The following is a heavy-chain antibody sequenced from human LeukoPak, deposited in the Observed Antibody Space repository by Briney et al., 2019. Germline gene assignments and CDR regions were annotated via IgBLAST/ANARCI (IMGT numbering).Heavy chain of an antibody. V-gene: IGHV3-21*01. D-gene: IGHD1-26*01. J-gene: IGHJ3*02. CDR2: ISSSSSYI. CDR1: GFSFSSYN. CDR3: ARGRRRLRIVARPGDAFDI. Sequence: GGSLRLSCAASGFSFSSYNLNWVRQAPGKGLEWVSSISSSSSYIYYADSVKGRFTISRDNSKNTLYLQMNSLRAEDTAVYYCARGRRRLRIVARPGDAFDIWGQGTMVTVSS.